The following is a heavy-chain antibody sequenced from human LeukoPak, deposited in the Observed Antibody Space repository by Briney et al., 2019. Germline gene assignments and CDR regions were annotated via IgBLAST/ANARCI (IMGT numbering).Heavy chain of an antibody. D-gene: IGHD3-10*01. CDR3: AGSTLFYGDWYFDL. CDR2: INSDGSST. V-gene: IGHV3-74*01. CDR1: GFTFSSYW. Sequence: GGSLRLSCAASGFTFSSYWMHWVRQAPGKGLVWVSRINSDGSSTSYADSVKGRFTISRDNAKNTLYLQMNSLRAEDTAVYYCAGSTLFYGDWYFDLWGRGTLVTVSS. J-gene: IGHJ2*01.